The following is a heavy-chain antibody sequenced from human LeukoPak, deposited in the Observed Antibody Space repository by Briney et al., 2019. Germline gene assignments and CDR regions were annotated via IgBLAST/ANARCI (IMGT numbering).Heavy chain of an antibody. CDR3: AKTLDGFWPQFDF. Sequence: ASVKVSCKASGYTFTSYGISWVRQAPGQGLEWMGWISAYNGNTNYAQKLQGKVTMTTDTSTSTAYMELRSLRSDDTAMYYCAKTLDGFWPQFDFWGQGTLLTVSS. CDR1: GYTFTSYG. D-gene: IGHD5-24*01. V-gene: IGHV1-18*01. CDR2: ISAYNGNT. J-gene: IGHJ4*02.